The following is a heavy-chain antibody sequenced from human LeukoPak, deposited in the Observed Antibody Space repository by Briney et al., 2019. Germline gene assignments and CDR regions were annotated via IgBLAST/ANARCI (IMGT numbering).Heavy chain of an antibody. CDR1: RFSFMNAW. Sequence: GGSLRLSCAASRFSFMNAWMIWVRQAPGKGLEWVGRIKSNADGGTPDYAAPARGRFTISRDDSKNTLYLQMNSLKTEDTVVYYCTTFYHEYSPYWGRGTLVTVSS. CDR3: TTFYHEYSPY. D-gene: IGHD2/OR15-2a*01. CDR2: IKSNADGGTP. J-gene: IGHJ4*02. V-gene: IGHV3-15*01.